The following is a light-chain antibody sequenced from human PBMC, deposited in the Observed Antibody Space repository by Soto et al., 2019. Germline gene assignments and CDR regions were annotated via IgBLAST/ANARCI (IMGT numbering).Light chain of an antibody. CDR3: QHYNNWPPWT. J-gene: IGKJ1*01. Sequence: MVMAQAPATLSVSPGERATLSCRPSQSINSNLAWYQQKPGQAPRLLLFRASIRAPGIPARFSGSGSGTEFTLPISSLRSEDFAVYYCQHYNNWPPWTFGQGTKVDIK. CDR2: RAS. V-gene: IGKV3-15*01. CDR1: QSINSN.